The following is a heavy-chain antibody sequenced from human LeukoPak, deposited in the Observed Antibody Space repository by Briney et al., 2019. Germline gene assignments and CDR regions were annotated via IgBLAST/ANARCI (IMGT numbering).Heavy chain of an antibody. D-gene: IGHD3-22*01. J-gene: IGHJ4*02. CDR2: IYYSGST. CDR3: ARVYRDNSSGYYSFDY. V-gene: IGHV4-61*05. Sequence: SETLSLTCTVSGGSISSSSYYWGWIRQPPGKGLEWIGYIYYSGSTNYNPSLKSRVTISVDTSKNQFSLKLSSVTAAGTAVYYCARVYRDNSSGYYSFDYWGQGTLVTVSS. CDR1: GGSISSSSYY.